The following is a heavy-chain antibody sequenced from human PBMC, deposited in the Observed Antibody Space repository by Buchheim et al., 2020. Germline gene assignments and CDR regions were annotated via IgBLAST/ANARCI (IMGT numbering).Heavy chain of an antibody. CDR2: ITGSGSII. J-gene: IGHJ4*02. Sequence: QMQLVESGGGLVKPGGSLRLSCAASGFTFSDYYMSWIRQAPGKGLEWISYITGSGSIIYYADSVKGQFNISRDNAKKEPYLQMKSLRADDTAVYYCASSGGSSGGDYWGQGTL. V-gene: IGHV3-11*01. CDR1: GFTFSDYY. D-gene: IGHD2-15*01. CDR3: ASSGGSSGGDY.